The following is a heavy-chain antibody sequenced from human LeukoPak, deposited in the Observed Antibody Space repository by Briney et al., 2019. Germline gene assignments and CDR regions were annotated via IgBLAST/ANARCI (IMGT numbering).Heavy chain of an antibody. V-gene: IGHV4-59*12. D-gene: IGHD6-13*01. CDR3: ARDSSSQIDY. CDR2: IHYSGST. J-gene: IGHJ4*02. CDR1: GGSISSYY. Sequence: SETLSLTCTVSGGSISSYYWSWIRQPPGKGLVWIGYIHYSGSTNYSPSLKSRVTISVDTSKNQFSLKLSSVTAADTAVYYCARDSSSQIDYWGQGTLVTVSS.